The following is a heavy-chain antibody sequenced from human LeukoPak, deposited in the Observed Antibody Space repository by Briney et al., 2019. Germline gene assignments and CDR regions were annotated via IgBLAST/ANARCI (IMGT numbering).Heavy chain of an antibody. CDR3: ARDRSGTLDGSDAFDI. V-gene: IGHV3-21*01. CDR1: GFTFSSYS. D-gene: IGHD3-10*01. Sequence: GGSLRLSRAPSGFTFSSYSLNWVRPAPRKGLEWVSSISSSSSYIYYADPVQGRFTISRDNAKNSLYLQMNSLGAEDTAVYYCARDRSGTLDGSDAFDIWGQGTMVTVSS. CDR2: ISSSSSYI. J-gene: IGHJ3*02.